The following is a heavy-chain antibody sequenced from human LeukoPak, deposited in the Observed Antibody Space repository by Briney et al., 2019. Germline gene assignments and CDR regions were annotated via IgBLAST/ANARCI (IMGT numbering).Heavy chain of an antibody. D-gene: IGHD1-7*01. CDR2: ISSSGSTI. V-gene: IGHV3-11*01. Sequence: GRSLRLSCAASGFTFSDYYMSWIRQAPGKGLEWVSYISSSGSTIYYADSVKGRFTISRDNAKNSLYLQMNSLRAEDTAVYYCARDRTRPELNYYYGMDVWGQGTTVTVSS. CDR1: GFTFSDYY. J-gene: IGHJ6*02. CDR3: ARDRTRPELNYYYGMDV.